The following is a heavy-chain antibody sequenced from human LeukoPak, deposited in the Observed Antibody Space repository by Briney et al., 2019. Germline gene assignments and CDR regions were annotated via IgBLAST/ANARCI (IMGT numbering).Heavy chain of an antibody. V-gene: IGHV3-48*03. D-gene: IGHD1-26*01. CDR1: GLTFSNYE. CDR2: IGHDGGGK. CDR3: ATEMALGSISDGFDY. J-gene: IGHJ4*02. Sequence: GGSLRLSCAASGLTFSNYELHWVRQTPGKGLEGVSYIGHDGGGKLYADSVRGRFTVCRDNARNSWFLQMNSLRAEDTGIYYCATEMALGSISDGFDYWGRGPLATVSS.